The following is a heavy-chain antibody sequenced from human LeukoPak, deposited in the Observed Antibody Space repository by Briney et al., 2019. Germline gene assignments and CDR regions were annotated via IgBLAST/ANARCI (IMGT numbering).Heavy chain of an antibody. J-gene: IGHJ4*02. CDR2: IWYDGSNK. CDR3: AREGLAYCFDY. D-gene: IGHD3/OR15-3a*01. Sequence: PGASLRLSCAASGFTFSSYGMHWVRQAPGKGLEWVAVIWYDGSNKYYAYSVKGQFTISRDTSKNSLYLQMNSLRAEDTAVYYCAREGLAYCFDYWGQGTLVTVSS. CDR1: GFTFSSYG. V-gene: IGHV3-33*01.